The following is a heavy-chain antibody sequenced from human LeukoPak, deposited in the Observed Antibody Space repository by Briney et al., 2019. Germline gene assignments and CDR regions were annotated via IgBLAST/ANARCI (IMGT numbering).Heavy chain of an antibody. V-gene: IGHV4-4*07. CDR2: MSTSGSS. J-gene: IGHJ4*02. CDR3: ARVNSSGSFHDY. Sequence: SETLSLTCTISGGSISSYYWSWIRQPAGKGLEWIGRMSTSGSSNYNPSLTSRVTMSVDKPKNQFSLNLNSVTAAYTAVYFCARVNSSGSFHDYWGQGARVTVSS. CDR1: GGSISSYY. D-gene: IGHD3-22*01.